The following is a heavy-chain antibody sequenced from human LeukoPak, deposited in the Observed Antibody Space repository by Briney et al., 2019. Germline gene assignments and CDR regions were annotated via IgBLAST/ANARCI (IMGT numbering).Heavy chain of an antibody. J-gene: IGHJ4*02. D-gene: IGHD3-9*01. CDR2: IYHSGST. Sequence: PSETLSLTCAVSGGSISSGGYSWSWIRQPPGKGLEWIGYIYHSGSTYYNPSLKSRVTISVDRSKNQFSLKLSSVTAADTAVYYCARGDWLFDYWGQGTLATVSS. CDR1: GGSISSGGYS. V-gene: IGHV4-30-2*01. CDR3: ARGDWLFDY.